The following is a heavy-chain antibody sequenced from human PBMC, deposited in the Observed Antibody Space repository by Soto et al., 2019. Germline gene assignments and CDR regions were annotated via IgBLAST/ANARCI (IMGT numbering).Heavy chain of an antibody. CDR2: ISYDGSNK. CDR3: AKVVRWGSYDYFYGMDL. D-gene: IGHD3-10*01. CDR1: GFSFSSYG. V-gene: IGHV3-30*18. Sequence: GGSLRLSCAASGFSFSSYGMHWVRQAPGKGLEWVAVISYDGSNKYYADSVKGRFTISRDNSKNTLYLQMNSLRAEDTAVYYCAKVVRWGSYDYFYGMDLWGPGTTVTVSS. J-gene: IGHJ6*02.